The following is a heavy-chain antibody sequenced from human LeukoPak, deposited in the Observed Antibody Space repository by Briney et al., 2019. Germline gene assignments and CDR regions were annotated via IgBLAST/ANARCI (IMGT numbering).Heavy chain of an antibody. J-gene: IGHJ4*02. V-gene: IGHV4-59*01. D-gene: IGHD3-10*01. CDR3: ARTYYYFPGSSSGSYNFDY. Sequence: SETLSPTCTVSGGSISSDFWSWIRQPPGKGLEWIGYITYSGSTNYSPSLRSRVTISINTSRNQFSLKLSSVTAADTAIYYCARTYYYFPGSSSGSYNFDYWGQGTPVTVSS. CDR2: ITYSGST. CDR1: GGSISSDF.